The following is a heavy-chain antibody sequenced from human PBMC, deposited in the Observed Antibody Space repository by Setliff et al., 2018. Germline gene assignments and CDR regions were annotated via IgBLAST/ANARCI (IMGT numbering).Heavy chain of an antibody. Sequence: GGSLRLSCAASGFTFSNYYMHWVRQAPGKGLVWVSRITSDGSSTTYAESVKGRFTISRDNAKSTRYLQMNSLRAEDTAVYYGARDREGDGNYYMDVWGKGTTVTVSS. CDR3: ARDREGDGNYYMDV. J-gene: IGHJ6*03. V-gene: IGHV3-74*01. CDR1: GFTFSNYY. CDR2: ITSDGSST. D-gene: IGHD1-1*01.